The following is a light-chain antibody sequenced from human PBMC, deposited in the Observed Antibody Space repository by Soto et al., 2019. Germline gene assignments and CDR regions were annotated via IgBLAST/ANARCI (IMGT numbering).Light chain of an antibody. V-gene: IGKV1-5*01. CDR3: QQYESLPT. CDR1: QNIRNW. CDR2: DAS. Sequence: DIQLTQCPSTLSASVGDSGAIACRASQNIRNWLAWYKQKPGKAPNPLIYDASSLKSGVPARFSGSGSGTEFTLTISRLQPEDIATYYCQQYESLPTFGQGTRLEIK. J-gene: IGKJ5*01.